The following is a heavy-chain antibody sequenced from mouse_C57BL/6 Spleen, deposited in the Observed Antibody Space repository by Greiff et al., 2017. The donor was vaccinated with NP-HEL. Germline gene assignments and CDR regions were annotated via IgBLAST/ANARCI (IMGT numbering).Heavy chain of an antibody. CDR3: ARDDGLFDD. J-gene: IGHJ2*01. CDR1: GYTFTDYY. D-gene: IGHD2-3*01. Sequence: EVQLQQSGPVLVKPGASVKMSCKASGYTFTDYYMNWVKQSHGKSLEWIGVINPYNGGTSYNQKFKGKATLTVDKSSSTAYMELNSLTSEDSAVYYGARDDGLFDDWGQGTTLTVSS. V-gene: IGHV1-19*01. CDR2: INPYNGGT.